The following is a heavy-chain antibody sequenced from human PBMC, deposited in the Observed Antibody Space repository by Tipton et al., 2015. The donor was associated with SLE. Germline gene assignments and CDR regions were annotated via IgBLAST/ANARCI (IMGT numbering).Heavy chain of an antibody. V-gene: IGHV3-7*01. CDR1: GSILSSYW. CDR3: AGRPKFYFDY. J-gene: IGHJ4*02. CDR2: IKQDGSEK. Sequence: SLRLSCAASGSILSSYWMSWVRQAPGKGLEWVANIKQDGSEKHYVDSVKGRFTISRDNAKNSLYLQMNSLRAEDTAVYYCAGRPKFYFDYWGQGTLVTVSS.